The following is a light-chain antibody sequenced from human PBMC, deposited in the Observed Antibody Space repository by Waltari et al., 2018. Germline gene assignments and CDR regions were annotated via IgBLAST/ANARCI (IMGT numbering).Light chain of an antibody. CDR2: NNI. CDR3: NSRDSSADHVV. V-gene: IGLV3-19*01. CDR1: SLRNDY. J-gene: IGLJ3*02. Sequence: CDLTQDPAVSVALGQTARTTCQGDSLRNDYVHWYQQRPGQAPLLLISNNINRPSGIPDRFSGSKSGGTASLTITETQAQDEADYYCNSRDSSADHVVFGGGTKLTVL.